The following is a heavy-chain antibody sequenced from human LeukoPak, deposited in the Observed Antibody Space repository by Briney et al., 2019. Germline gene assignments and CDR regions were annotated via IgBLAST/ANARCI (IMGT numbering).Heavy chain of an antibody. J-gene: IGHJ4*02. D-gene: IGHD3-22*01. V-gene: IGHV1-2*02. CDR2: INPKIGGT. CDR3: AIAHSSVQDC. Sequence: GASVKVSCKASGYTFTGYYMHWVRQAPGQGLEWMGWINPKIGGTNYAPKFQGRVTMNKDTSISTAYMELSRLRSLFPAVYYCAIAHSSVQDCWREGTVVRVSS. CDR1: GYTFTGYY.